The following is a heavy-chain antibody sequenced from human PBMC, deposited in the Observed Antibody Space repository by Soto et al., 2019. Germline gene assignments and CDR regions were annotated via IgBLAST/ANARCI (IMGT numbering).Heavy chain of an antibody. CDR2: IYYSGST. CDR1: GGSISSYY. V-gene: IGHV4-59*08. Sequence: SETLSLTCTVSGGSISSYYWSWIRQPPGKGLEWIGYIYYSGSTNYNPSLKSRVTISVDTSKNQFSLKLSSVTAADTAVYYCARHITLTNIKYWGQGTLVTVSS. D-gene: IGHD1-20*01. CDR3: ARHITLTNIKY. J-gene: IGHJ4*02.